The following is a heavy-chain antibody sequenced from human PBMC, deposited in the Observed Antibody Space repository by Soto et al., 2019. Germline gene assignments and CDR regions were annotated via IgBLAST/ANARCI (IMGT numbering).Heavy chain of an antibody. J-gene: IGHJ4*02. D-gene: IGHD6-19*01. CDR3: ARSDGQWLLYYFDY. V-gene: IGHV3-21*01. CDR2: ISSSSSYI. CDR1: GFTFSSYS. Sequence: EVQLVESGGGLVKPGGFLRLSCAASGFTFSSYSMNWVRQAPGKGLEWVSSISSSSSYIYYADSVKGRFTISRDNAKNSLYLQMNSLRAEDTAVYYCARSDGQWLLYYFDYWGQGTLVTVSS.